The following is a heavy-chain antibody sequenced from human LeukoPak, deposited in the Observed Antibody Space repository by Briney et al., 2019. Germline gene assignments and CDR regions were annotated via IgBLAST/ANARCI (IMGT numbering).Heavy chain of an antibody. J-gene: IGHJ4*02. CDR2: IKSKTDGETT. D-gene: IGHD3-10*01. CDR1: GFTFTNAW. Sequence: GGSPRLSCVDSGFTFTNAWMSWVRQAPGKGLEWIGRIKSKTDGETTNYAEPVRGRFTISRDDSKSAVYLQMNSLKIEDTAVYYCTTDLGTYYHGSQRLIPIDYWGQGTLVTVSS. V-gene: IGHV3-15*01. CDR3: TTDLGTYYHGSQRLIPIDY.